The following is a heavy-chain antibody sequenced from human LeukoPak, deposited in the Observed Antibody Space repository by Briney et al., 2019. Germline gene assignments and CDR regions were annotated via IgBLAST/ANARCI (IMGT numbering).Heavy chain of an antibody. CDR1: GFTFSTYA. D-gene: IGHD5-18*01. Sequence: GGSLRLSCAASGFTFSTYAMSWVRQAPGRGLEWVSAISGSSDTTYYADSVKGRFTISRDNSKNTLYLQMSSLRAEDTAVYYCANREGGYTYDPFDYWGQGTLVTVSS. CDR3: ANREGGYTYDPFDY. J-gene: IGHJ4*02. CDR2: ISGSSDTT. V-gene: IGHV3-23*01.